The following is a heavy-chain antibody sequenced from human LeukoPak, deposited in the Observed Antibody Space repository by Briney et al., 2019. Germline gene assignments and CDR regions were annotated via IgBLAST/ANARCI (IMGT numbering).Heavy chain of an antibody. CDR3: ARDSAYYFDY. CDR1: GGSFSGYY. CDR2: INHSGST. V-gene: IGHV4-34*01. J-gene: IGHJ4*02. Sequence: SETLSLTCAVYGGSFSGYYWSWIRQPPGKGLEWIGEINHSGSTNYNPSLKSRVTISVDTSKNQFSLKLSSVTAADTAVYYCARDSAYYFDYWGQGTLVTVSS.